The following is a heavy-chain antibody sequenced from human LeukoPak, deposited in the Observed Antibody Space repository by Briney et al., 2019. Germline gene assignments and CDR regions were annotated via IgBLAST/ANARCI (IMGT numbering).Heavy chain of an antibody. J-gene: IGHJ6*02. V-gene: IGHV3-48*03. CDR1: GFTFSSYE. D-gene: IGHD3-16*01. CDR2: ISSSGSTI. Sequence: GGSLRLSCAASGFTFSSYEMNWVRQAPGKGLEWVSYISSSGSTIYYADSVKGRFTISRDNAKNSLYLQMNSPRAEDTAVYYCCRFARGPYMEVWGQGTTVTVSS. CDR3: CRFARGPYMEV.